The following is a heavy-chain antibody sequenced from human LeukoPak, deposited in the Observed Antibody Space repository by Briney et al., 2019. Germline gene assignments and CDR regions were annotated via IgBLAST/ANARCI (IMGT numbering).Heavy chain of an antibody. J-gene: IGHJ4*02. CDR1: GGSISSGGYS. V-gene: IGHV4-30-2*01. CDR3: ARATYCGGDCYLVDY. D-gene: IGHD2-21*02. CDR2: IYHSGST. Sequence: PSETLSLTCAVSGGSISSGGYSWSWIRQPPGTGLEWIGYIYHSGSTYYNPSLKSRVTISVDRSKNQFSLKLSSVTAADTAVYYCARATYCGGDCYLVDYWGQGTLVTVSS.